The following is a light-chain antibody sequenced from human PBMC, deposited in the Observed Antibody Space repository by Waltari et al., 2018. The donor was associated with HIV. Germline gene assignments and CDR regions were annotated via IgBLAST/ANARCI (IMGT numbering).Light chain of an antibody. CDR2: GNI. J-gene: IGLJ3*02. CDR1: GSTIGAGYD. CDR3: QSYDSSLSAWV. Sequence: QPVLTQPPSVSGAPGLGVTVSCTGSGSTIGAGYDVHWYQQLPGTAPKPLIYGNINRPAGVPDRFSASKTGTSASLASTGLQPEDEADYYCQSYDSSLSAWVFGGGTKLTVL. V-gene: IGLV1-40*01.